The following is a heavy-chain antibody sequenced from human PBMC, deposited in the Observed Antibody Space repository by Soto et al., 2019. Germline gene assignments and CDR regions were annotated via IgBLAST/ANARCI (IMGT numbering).Heavy chain of an antibody. CDR1: GASFSGYQ. V-gene: IGHV4-34*01. Sequence: SETLSLTCAVYGASFSGYQWTWIRQTPGKGLEWIGEINDSGNINYNPSLKSRVTISLDTPKKQISLKLSSVTAADSAVYCARGLIVWFGELSRRGGHYYYMDVWGKGTTVTVSS. CDR2: INDSGNI. D-gene: IGHD3-10*01. J-gene: IGHJ6*03. CDR3: ARGLIVWFGELSRRGGHYYYMDV.